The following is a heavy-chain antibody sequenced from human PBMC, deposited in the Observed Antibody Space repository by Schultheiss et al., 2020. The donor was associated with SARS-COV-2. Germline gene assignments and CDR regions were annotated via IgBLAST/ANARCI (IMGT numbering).Heavy chain of an antibody. CDR1: GFTFSSYW. CDR2: INSDGSST. Sequence: GGSLRLSCAASGFTFSSYWMHWVRQAPGKGLVWVSRINSDGSSTSYADSVKGRFTISRDNAKNTLYLQMNSLRAEDTAVYYCARGTSRYFPKDYYYYGMDVWGQGTTVTVSS. D-gene: IGHD3-3*01. CDR3: ARGTSRYFPKDYYYYGMDV. J-gene: IGHJ6*02. V-gene: IGHV3-74*01.